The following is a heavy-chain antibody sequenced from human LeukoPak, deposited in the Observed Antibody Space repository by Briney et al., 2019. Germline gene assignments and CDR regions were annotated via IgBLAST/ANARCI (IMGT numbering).Heavy chain of an antibody. CDR3: AKEGSGSYYDS. Sequence: PGGSLRLSCAPSGFTFSSYAMGWVRQAPGKGLECVSNIRSGGGTTYYADSVKGRFTISRDNSRNTLYLQMNSLRAEDTAVYYRAKEGSGSYYDSWGQGTLVTVSS. D-gene: IGHD1-26*01. V-gene: IGHV3-23*01. CDR1: GFTFSSYA. CDR2: IRSGGGTT. J-gene: IGHJ4*02.